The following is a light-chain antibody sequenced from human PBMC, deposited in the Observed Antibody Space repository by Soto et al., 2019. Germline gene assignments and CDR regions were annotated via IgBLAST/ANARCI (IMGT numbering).Light chain of an antibody. CDR2: DAS. V-gene: IGKV3-11*01. Sequence: EIVWIQSPATLSLSPGERATLSCRASQSVGSYLAWYQHKPGQAPRLLISDASNRATGIPARFSGGGTGKEFTLTISSLQSEDFAVYYWQQYGSSFGQGTRLEIK. CDR3: QQYGSS. J-gene: IGKJ5*01. CDR1: QSVGSY.